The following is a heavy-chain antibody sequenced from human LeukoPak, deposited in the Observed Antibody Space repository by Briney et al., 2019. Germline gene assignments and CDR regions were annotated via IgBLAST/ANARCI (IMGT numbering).Heavy chain of an antibody. D-gene: IGHD5-18*01. CDR3: ARGQKSSKDTAMVTYYYYGMDV. V-gene: IGHV3-74*01. CDR2: INSDGSST. Sequence: GGSLRLSCAASGFTFSSYWMHWVRQAPGKGLVWVSRINSDGSSTSYADSVKGRFTISRDNAKNTLYLQMNSLRAEDTAVYYCARGQKSSKDTAMVTYYYYGMDVWGKGTTVTVSS. CDR1: GFTFSSYW. J-gene: IGHJ6*04.